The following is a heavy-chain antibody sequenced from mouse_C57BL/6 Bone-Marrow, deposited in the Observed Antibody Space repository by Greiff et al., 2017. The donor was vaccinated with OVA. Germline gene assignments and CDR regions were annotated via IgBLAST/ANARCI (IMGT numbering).Heavy chain of an antibody. CDR2: IRLKSDNYAT. Sequence: DVQLQESGGGLVQPGGSMKLSCVASGFTFSNYWMNWVRQSPEKGLEWVAQIRLKSDNYATHYAESVKGRFTISSDDSKSSVYLQMNNLRAEDTGIYYCTDYYGSSYDAMDYWGQGTSVTVSS. CDR3: TDYYGSSYDAMDY. D-gene: IGHD1-1*01. CDR1: GFTFSNYW. J-gene: IGHJ4*01. V-gene: IGHV6-3*01.